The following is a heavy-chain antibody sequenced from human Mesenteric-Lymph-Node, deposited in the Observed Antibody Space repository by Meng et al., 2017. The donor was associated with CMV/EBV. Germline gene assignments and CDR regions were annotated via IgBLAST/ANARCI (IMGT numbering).Heavy chain of an antibody. J-gene: IGHJ4*02. Sequence: LTCAASGFTFSDYYMSWVRQAPGKGLEWVSVVYSGGTTYYADSVKGRFTISRDNSKNTLYLQMNSLRAEDTAVYYCARDKAVSNFDYWGQGTLVTVSS. D-gene: IGHD3-3*02. V-gene: IGHV3-66*02. CDR2: VYSGGTT. CDR1: GFTFSDYY. CDR3: ARDKAVSNFDY.